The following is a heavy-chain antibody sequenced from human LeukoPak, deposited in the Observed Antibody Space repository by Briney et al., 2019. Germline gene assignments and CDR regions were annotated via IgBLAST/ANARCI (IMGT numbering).Heavy chain of an antibody. Sequence: SETLSLTCTVSGGSISSYYWSWIRQPPGKGLEWIGYIYYSGSTNYNPSLKSRVTISVDTSKNQFSLKLSSVTAADTAVYYCARHDAGTTPYWGQGTLVTASS. CDR1: GGSISSYY. CDR2: IYYSGST. D-gene: IGHD1-1*01. CDR3: ARHDAGTTPY. J-gene: IGHJ4*02. V-gene: IGHV4-59*08.